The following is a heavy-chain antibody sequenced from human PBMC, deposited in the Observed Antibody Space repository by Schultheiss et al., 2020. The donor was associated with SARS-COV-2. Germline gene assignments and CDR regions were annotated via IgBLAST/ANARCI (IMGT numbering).Heavy chain of an antibody. Sequence: SVKVSCKASGGTFSSYAISWVRQAPGQGLEWMGGIIPIFGTANYAQKFQGRVTMTRDTSISTAYMELSRLRSDDTAVYYCARDGEDTDGMDVWGQGTTVTVSS. D-gene: IGHD7-27*01. V-gene: IGHV1-69*05. CDR1: GGTFSSYA. CDR2: IIPIFGTA. CDR3: ARDGEDTDGMDV. J-gene: IGHJ6*02.